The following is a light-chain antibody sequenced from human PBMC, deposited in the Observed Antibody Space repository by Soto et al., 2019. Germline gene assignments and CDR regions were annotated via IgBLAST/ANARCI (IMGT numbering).Light chain of an antibody. CDR3: HSYAGSYSLV. CDR1: SSDVGGYDY. Sequence: QSALTQPRSVSGSPGQSVTISCTGTSSDVGGYDYVSWYQQHPGKAPKLMIYDVNKWPSGVPDRFSGSKSGNTASLTISGLQAEDEADYYCHSYAGSYSLVFGGGTKLTVL. J-gene: IGLJ2*01. CDR2: DVN. V-gene: IGLV2-11*01.